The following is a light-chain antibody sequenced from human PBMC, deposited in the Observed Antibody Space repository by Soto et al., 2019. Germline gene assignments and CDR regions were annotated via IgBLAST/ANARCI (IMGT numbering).Light chain of an antibody. Sequence: QSALTQPASVSGSPGQSVTISCTGTSSDVGGYDYVSWYQHHPGKAPKLVIYDVTYRPSGVSDRFSGSKSANTASLTISGLQAEDEADYYCSSYAGSYTFHVVFGGGTKVTVL. J-gene: IGLJ2*01. V-gene: IGLV2-14*01. CDR1: SSDVGGYDY. CDR3: SSYAGSYTFHVV. CDR2: DVT.